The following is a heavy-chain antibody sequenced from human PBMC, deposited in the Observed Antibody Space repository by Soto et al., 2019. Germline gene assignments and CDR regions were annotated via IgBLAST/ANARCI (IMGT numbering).Heavy chain of an antibody. CDR3: AKESVSGTFYYYMDV. CDR2: ISYDGSNK. CDR1: GFTFSSYG. J-gene: IGHJ6*03. D-gene: IGHD4-17*01. V-gene: IGHV3-30*18. Sequence: GGSLRLSCAASGFTFSSYGMHWVRQAPGKGLEWVAVISYDGSNKYYADSVKGRFTISRDNSKNTLYLQMNSLRAEDTAVYYCAKESVSGTFYYYMDVWGKGTTVTVSS.